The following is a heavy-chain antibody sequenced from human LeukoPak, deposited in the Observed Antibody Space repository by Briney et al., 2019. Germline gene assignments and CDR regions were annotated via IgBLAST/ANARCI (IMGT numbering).Heavy chain of an antibody. V-gene: IGHV3-23*01. CDR1: GFTFSSYS. CDR2: ISGSGGST. Sequence: PGGSLRLSCAASGFTFSSYSMNWVRQAPGKGLEWVSAISGSGGSTYYADSVKGRFTISRDNSKNTLYLQMNSLRAEDTAVYYCAKVGSFGDYYYYGMDVWGKGTTVTVSS. D-gene: IGHD3-10*01. CDR3: AKVGSFGDYYYYGMDV. J-gene: IGHJ6*04.